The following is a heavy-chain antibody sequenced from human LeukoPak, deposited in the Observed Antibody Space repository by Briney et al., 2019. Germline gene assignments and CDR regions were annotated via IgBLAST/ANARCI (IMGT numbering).Heavy chain of an antibody. Sequence: GGSLRLSCAASGFNISKTYLMWARQAPGKRLEWVSVTYAGGASWYGDFVEGRFTISRDNSKNTLYLQMNSLRAEDTAVYYCAKDHYYDSSGTPDYWGQGTLVTVSS. CDR1: GFNISKTY. CDR3: AKDHYYDSSGTPDY. J-gene: IGHJ4*02. V-gene: IGHV3-53*05. CDR2: TYAGGAS. D-gene: IGHD3-22*01.